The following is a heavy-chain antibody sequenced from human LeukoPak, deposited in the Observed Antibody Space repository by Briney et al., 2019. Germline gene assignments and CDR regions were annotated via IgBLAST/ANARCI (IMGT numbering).Heavy chain of an antibody. D-gene: IGHD6-19*01. CDR1: GFSFSTYS. CDR2: ISSSSRTI. CDR3: IVLAVAGTLGFDY. Sequence: GGSLRLSCAASGFSFSTYSMNWVRQAPGKGLEWVSYISSSSRTIYYADSVKGRFTISRDNAKNSLYLQMNSLRAEDTAVYYCIVLAVAGTLGFDYWGQGTLVTVPS. V-gene: IGHV3-48*01. J-gene: IGHJ4*02.